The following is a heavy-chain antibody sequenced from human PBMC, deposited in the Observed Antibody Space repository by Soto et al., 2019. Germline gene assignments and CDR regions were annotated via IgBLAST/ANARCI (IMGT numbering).Heavy chain of an antibody. CDR2: ISYDGSNK. CDR1: GFTFSSYG. CDR3: AKEFPMAYYYYYGMDV. V-gene: IGHV3-30*18. Sequence: QVQLVESGGGVVQPGRSLRLSCAASGFTFSSYGMHWVRQAPGKGLEWVAVISYDGSNKYYADSVKGRFTISRDNSKNTLYLQMNSLRAEDTAVYYCAKEFPMAYYYYYGMDVW. J-gene: IGHJ6*01. D-gene: IGHD3-10*01.